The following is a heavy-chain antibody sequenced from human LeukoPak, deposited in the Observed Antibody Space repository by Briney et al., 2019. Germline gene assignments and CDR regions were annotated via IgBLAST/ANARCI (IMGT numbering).Heavy chain of an antibody. Sequence: GGSLRLSCEASGFTFSSYWMSWVRQAPGKGLEWVANIKTDGSEKYYVDSVKGRFTISRDNAKNSLYLQMTSLRAGDTAKYYCARDRFGVFDYWGPGTLVTVSS. CDR2: IKTDGSEK. J-gene: IGHJ4*02. CDR3: ARDRFGVFDY. V-gene: IGHV3-7*03. D-gene: IGHD2-8*01. CDR1: GFTFSSYW.